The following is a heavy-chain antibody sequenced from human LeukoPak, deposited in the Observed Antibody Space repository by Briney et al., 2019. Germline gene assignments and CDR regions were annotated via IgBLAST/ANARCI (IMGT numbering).Heavy chain of an antibody. CDR2: ISGSGVTT. CDR3: AKDYSSSLTNWFDP. Sequence: GGSLRLSCAASGFTFSSYAMGWVRQAPGKGLEWVSAISGSGVTTHYAGSVKGRFSISRDNSKNTLYLQMNSLSAEDTAVYYCAKDYSSSLTNWFDPWGQGTLVTVSS. J-gene: IGHJ5*02. CDR1: GFTFSSYA. V-gene: IGHV3-23*01. D-gene: IGHD6-6*01.